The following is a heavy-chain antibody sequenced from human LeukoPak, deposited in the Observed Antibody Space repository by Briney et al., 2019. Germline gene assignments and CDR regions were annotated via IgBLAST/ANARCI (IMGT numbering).Heavy chain of an antibody. CDR1: GYTFTSYY. CDR3: SRDLLMYYSGSGEST. V-gene: IGHV1-46*01. D-gene: IGHD3-10*01. J-gene: IGHJ5*02. CDR2: INPSGGST. Sequence: ASVKVSCKASGYTFTSYYMHWVRQAPGQGLEWMGIINPSGGSTSYAQKFQGRVTMTRDTSTSTVYMELSSLRSDDTAMYYCSRDLLMYYSGSGESTWGQGTQVTVSS.